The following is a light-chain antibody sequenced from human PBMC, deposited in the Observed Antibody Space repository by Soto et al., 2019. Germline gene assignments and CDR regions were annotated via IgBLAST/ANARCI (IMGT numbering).Light chain of an antibody. CDR1: QSVSSSY. Sequence: IVLTQFPGTLSFSPGERATLSCRASQSVSSSYLAWYQQKPGQAPRLLIYGASSRATGIPDRFSGSGSETEFTLTIRSLQSEDFAVYFCQQYNNWPSFGQGTRLEIK. V-gene: IGKV3-20*01. CDR3: QQYNNWPS. J-gene: IGKJ5*01. CDR2: GAS.